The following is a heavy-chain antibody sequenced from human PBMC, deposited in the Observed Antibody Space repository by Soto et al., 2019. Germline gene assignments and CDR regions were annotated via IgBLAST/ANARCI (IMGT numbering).Heavy chain of an antibody. V-gene: IGHV1-3*01. D-gene: IGHD1-26*01. J-gene: IGHJ4*02. Sequence: ASVKVSCKASGYSFTSYAMHLVRQAPGQRLEWMGWINAGNGNTKYSQKFQARFTISRDDAKSSLYLQMSSLRAEDTAVYYCARESVGEGFDYWGPGTLVTVSS. CDR2: INAGNGNT. CDR1: GYSFTSYA. CDR3: ARESVGEGFDY.